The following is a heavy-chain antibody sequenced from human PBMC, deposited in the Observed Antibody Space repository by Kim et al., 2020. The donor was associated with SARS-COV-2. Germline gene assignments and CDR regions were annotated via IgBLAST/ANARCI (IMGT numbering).Heavy chain of an antibody. V-gene: IGHV3-30-3*01. CDR2: ISYDGSNK. CDR3: ARDIDFWSGWTAGYFDY. D-gene: IGHD3-3*01. J-gene: IGHJ4*02. Sequence: GGSLRLSCAASGFTFSSYAMHWVRQAPGKGLEWVAVISYDGSNKYYADSVKGRFTISRDNSKNTLYLQMNSLRAEDTAVYYCARDIDFWSGWTAGYFDYWGQGTLVTVSS. CDR1: GFTFSSYA.